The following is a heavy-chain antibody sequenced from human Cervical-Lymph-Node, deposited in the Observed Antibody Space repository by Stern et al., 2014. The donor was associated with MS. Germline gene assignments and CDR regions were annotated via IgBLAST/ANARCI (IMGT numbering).Heavy chain of an antibody. Sequence: QVQLQESGPGLVKPSETLSISCAVSGDSINSGAYSWAWIRQSSGKRLEYVGNLYYGGGSAYNPSLNGRVTISADMSKNQFSLKLRSVTAADTAVYYCATSYSSRLDAFDVWGQGTMVIVSS. J-gene: IGHJ3*01. CDR2: LYYGGGS. V-gene: IGHV4-39*01. CDR3: ATSYSSRLDAFDV. D-gene: IGHD6-13*01. CDR1: GDSINSGAYS.